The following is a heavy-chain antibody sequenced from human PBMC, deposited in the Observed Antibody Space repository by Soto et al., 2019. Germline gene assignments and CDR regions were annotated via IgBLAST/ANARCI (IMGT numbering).Heavy chain of an antibody. CDR1: GFTFSSYW. D-gene: IGHD1-26*01. Sequence: EVQLVDSGGGLVQPGGSLRLSCAASGFTFSSYWMHWVRQGPGKGLVWVSRIKSDGSDTSYADSVKGRFTISRDNAKNTLYLQMNSLRAEDTAVYYCARLPTGRGYYYGLDVWGQGTTVTVSS. CDR3: ARLPTGRGYYYGLDV. CDR2: IKSDGSDT. V-gene: IGHV3-74*01. J-gene: IGHJ6*02.